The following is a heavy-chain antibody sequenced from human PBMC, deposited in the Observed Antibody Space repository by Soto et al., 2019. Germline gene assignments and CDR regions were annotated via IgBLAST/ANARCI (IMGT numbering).Heavy chain of an antibody. Sequence: EASVKVSCKASGGTFSSYAISWVRQAPGQGLEWMGGIIPIFGTANYAQKFQGRVTITADESTSTAYMELSSLRSEDTAVYYCARDPAAAGPFDYWGQGTLVTVSS. CDR1: GGTFSSYA. D-gene: IGHD6-13*01. V-gene: IGHV1-69*13. CDR2: IIPIFGTA. J-gene: IGHJ4*02. CDR3: ARDPAAAGPFDY.